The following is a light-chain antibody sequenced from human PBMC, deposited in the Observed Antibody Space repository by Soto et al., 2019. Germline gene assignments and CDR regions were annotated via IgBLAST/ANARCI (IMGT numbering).Light chain of an antibody. CDR1: QGIRTE. CDR2: AAS. CDR3: LQDYDYPRT. Sequence: ATPMTPSPSSLSASVGDRVTIACRASQGIRTELGWYQQRPGEAPKLLIYAASTLQSGVPSRFSGSGSGTDFTLTISSLQPEDFATYYCLQDYDYPRTFGQGTKVEMK. J-gene: IGKJ1*01. V-gene: IGKV1-6*01.